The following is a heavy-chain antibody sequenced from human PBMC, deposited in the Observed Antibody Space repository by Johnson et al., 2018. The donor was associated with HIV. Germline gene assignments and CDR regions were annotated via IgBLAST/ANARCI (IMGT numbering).Heavy chain of an antibody. V-gene: IGHV3-30-3*01. J-gene: IGHJ3*01. CDR1: GFTFRSHA. CDR2: ISYDGNNK. CDR3: ATLWFGEVSVYDAFDV. Sequence: QMLLVESGGGVVQPGRSLRLSCAASGFTFRSHAMHWVRQAPGKGLEWVAVISYDGNNKFQSDSVKGRFTTSRDNSKNTLYLQMNSLRPEDSAVYYCATLWFGEVSVYDAFDVWGQGTMVTVSS. D-gene: IGHD3-10*01.